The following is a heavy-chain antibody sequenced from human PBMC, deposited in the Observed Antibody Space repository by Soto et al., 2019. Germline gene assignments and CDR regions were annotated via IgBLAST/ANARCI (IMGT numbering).Heavy chain of an antibody. CDR2: IWYDGSNT. CDR3: ARGEGGRMVRYYYGMDD. CDR1: GFTFSSYG. D-gene: IGHD2-8*01. Sequence: GGSLRLSCVASGFTFSSYGMHWVRQAPGKGLEWVAVIWYDGSNTYYADSVKGRFTISRDNSENTLYLQMNSLRVEDTAVYYCARGEGGRMVRYYYGMDDWGQGTTVTVSS. J-gene: IGHJ6*02. V-gene: IGHV3-33*01.